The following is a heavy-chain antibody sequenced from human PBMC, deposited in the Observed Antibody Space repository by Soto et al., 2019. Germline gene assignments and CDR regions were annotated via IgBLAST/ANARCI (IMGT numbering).Heavy chain of an antibody. V-gene: IGHV2-26*01. J-gene: IGHJ4*02. CDR1: GVSLSNARMG. Sequence: QVTLKESGPVLVKPTETLTLTCTVSGVSLSNARMGVSWIRQPPGKALEWLAHIFSNDGKSYSTSLKSRLTVSKYTSKSQVVLTVTNMDPVDTARYFCAWIVTGSYDDWGQGTLVTVSS. CDR3: AWIVTGSYDD. D-gene: IGHD1-26*01. CDR2: IFSNDGK.